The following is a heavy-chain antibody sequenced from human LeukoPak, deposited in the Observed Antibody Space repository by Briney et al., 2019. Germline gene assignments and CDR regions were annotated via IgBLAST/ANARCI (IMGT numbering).Heavy chain of an antibody. CDR2: NSNNGSSS. Sequence: KGLEYVSENSNNGSSSFYAGSVKSRFTISRDNSKNTLYLQMNSLRAEDTAVYYCARVNTIAAAGRPQIEQVYLGVYCGQGTLV. D-gene: IGHD6-13*01. CDR3: ARVNTIAAAGRPQIEQVYLGVY. J-gene: IGHJ4*02. V-gene: IGHV3-64*04.